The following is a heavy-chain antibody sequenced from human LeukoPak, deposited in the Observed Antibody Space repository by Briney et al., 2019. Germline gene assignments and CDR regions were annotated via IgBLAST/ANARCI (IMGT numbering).Heavy chain of an antibody. J-gene: IGHJ4*02. CDR3: ASGAWAARLNS. V-gene: IGHV4-34*12. CDR2: IFDGKTI. CDR1: GESLNYYY. Sequence: RASDTLSLTCAVYGESLNYYYWSWIRQPPGKGLEWIGDIFDGKTINYNPSLKSRVTISAATSSQQFSLNLKSVTAADTAVYFCASGAWAARLNSWAQGALVIVSS. D-gene: IGHD4-23*01.